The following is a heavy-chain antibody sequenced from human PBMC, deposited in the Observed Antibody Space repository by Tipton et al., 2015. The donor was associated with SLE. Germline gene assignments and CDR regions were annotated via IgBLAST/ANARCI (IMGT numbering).Heavy chain of an antibody. CDR2: IYYSGST. CDR3: ARDPTDYYDSSGDAFDI. J-gene: IGHJ3*02. V-gene: IGHV4-59*11. CDR1: GGSISSHY. D-gene: IGHD3-22*01. Sequence: LRLSCTVSGGSISSHYWGWIRQPPGKGLEWIGYIYYSGSTYYNPSLKSRVTISVDTSKNQFSLKLSSVTAADTAVYYCARDPTDYYDSSGDAFDIWGQGTMVTVSS.